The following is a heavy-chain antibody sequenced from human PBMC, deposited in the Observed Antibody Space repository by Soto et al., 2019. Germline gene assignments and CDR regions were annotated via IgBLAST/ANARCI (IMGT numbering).Heavy chain of an antibody. CDR3: ARGKAYYYDSSGYYSYYFDY. J-gene: IGHJ4*02. V-gene: IGHV3-48*02. CDR2: ISSSSSTI. D-gene: IGHD3-22*01. Sequence: ESGGGLVQPGGSLRLSCAASGFTFSSYSMNWVRQAPGKGLEWVSYISSSSSTIYYADSVKGRFTISRDNAKNSLYLQMNSLRDEDTAVYYCARGKAYYYDSSGYYSYYFDYWGQGTLVTVSS. CDR1: GFTFSSYS.